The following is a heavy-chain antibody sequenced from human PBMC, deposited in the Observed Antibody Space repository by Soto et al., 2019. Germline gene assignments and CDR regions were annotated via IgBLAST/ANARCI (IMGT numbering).Heavy chain of an antibody. CDR2: IYFGGTT. V-gene: IGHV4-4*09. CDR3: AAGGGLPRYY. J-gene: IGHJ4*02. Sequence: SLTCSVSGASISSNFWSWVRQPPGKGLEWIGYIYFGGTTQSNPSLKGRATISLDTSKNQFTLNLASVSAADTAVYYCAAGGGLPRYYWGQGTLVTVSS. CDR1: GASISSNF. D-gene: IGHD5-12*01.